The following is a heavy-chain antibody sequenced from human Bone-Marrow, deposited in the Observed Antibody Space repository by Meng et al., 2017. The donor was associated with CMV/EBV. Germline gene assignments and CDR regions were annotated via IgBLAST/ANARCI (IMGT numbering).Heavy chain of an antibody. J-gene: IGHJ5*02. D-gene: IGHD1-26*01. CDR2: VSGSSIST. Sequence: FSCGIVSSSWAHPDPGKEWNWVSAVSGSSISTYDSDSVNCPFTSSRDNSKNTLYLQINSLRAEDTAVYYGANDLLWECDLPSNWFDPWGQGTLVTVSS. V-gene: IGHV3-23*01. CDR3: ANDLLWECDLPSNWFDP. CDR1: FSCGIVS.